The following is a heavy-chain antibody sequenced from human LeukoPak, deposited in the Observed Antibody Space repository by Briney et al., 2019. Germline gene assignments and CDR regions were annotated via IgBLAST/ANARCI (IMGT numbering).Heavy chain of an antibody. CDR3: ARGVIRFDYYYYYMDV. V-gene: IGHV3-21*04. Sequence: PGGSLRLSCAASGFTFSSYSMNWVRQAPGKGLEWVSSISSSSSYIYYADSVKGRFTISRDNAKNSLYLQMNSLRAEDTALYYCARGVIRFDYYYYYMDVWGKGTTVTVSS. CDR2: ISSSSSYI. J-gene: IGHJ6*03. CDR1: GFTFSSYS. D-gene: IGHD3-10*01.